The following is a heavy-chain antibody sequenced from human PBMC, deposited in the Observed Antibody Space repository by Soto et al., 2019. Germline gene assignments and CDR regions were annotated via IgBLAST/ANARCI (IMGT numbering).Heavy chain of an antibody. J-gene: IGHJ4*02. CDR1: GFTFDDYA. Sequence: EVQLVESGGGLVQPGRSLRLSCAASGFTFDDYAMHWVRQAPGKGLEWVSGISWNSGSIGYADSVKGRFTISRDNAKNSLYLQMNSLRAEDTALYYCVKDSGSYYVDYWGQGTLVTVSS. D-gene: IGHD1-26*01. CDR3: VKDSGSYYVDY. CDR2: ISWNSGSI. V-gene: IGHV3-9*01.